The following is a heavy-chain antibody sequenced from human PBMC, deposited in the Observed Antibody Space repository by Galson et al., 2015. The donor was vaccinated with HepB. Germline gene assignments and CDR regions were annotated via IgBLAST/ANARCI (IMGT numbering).Heavy chain of an antibody. J-gene: IGHJ3*02. CDR2: IYPGDSDT. CDR3: ARQGYSRQWLVGGDAFDI. V-gene: IGHV5-51*01. CDR1: GYSFTSYW. D-gene: IGHD6-19*01. Sequence: QSGAEVKKPGESLKISCKGSGYSFTSYWIGWVRQMPGKGLEWMGIIYPGDSDTRYSPSFQGQVTISADKSISTAYLQWSSLKASDTAMYYCARQGYSRQWLVGGDAFDIWGQGTMVTVSS.